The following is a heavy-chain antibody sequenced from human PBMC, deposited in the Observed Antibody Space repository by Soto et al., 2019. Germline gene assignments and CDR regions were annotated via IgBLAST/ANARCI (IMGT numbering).Heavy chain of an antibody. CDR2: IIPIFGTA. CDR3: ARWDSSGYYPFDY. J-gene: IGHJ4*01. CDR1: GGTISSYA. D-gene: IGHD3-22*01. Sequence: PVKLTCKDSGGTISSYAISWVRQAPGQGLEWMGGIIPIFGTANYAQKFQGRVTITADESTSTAYMELSSLRSEDTAVYYCARWDSSGYYPFDYWGHGTLVTVSS. V-gene: IGHV1-69*13.